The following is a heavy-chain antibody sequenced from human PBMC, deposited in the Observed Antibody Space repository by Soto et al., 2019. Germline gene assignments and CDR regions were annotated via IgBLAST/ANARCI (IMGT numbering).Heavy chain of an antibody. Sequence: QVQLQQWGAGLLKPSETLSLTCAVHGGPVSGYYWTWIRQPPGKGLEWIGEIHPSGVNNYNPSLSSRLAMSLDTSKNQFSLKLTSVTAADTAAYYCARRQDSAKAAYWGQGTLVTVSS. CDR1: GGPVSGYY. J-gene: IGHJ4*02. CDR2: IHPSGVN. D-gene: IGHD2-15*01. V-gene: IGHV4-34*01. CDR3: ARRQDSAKAAY.